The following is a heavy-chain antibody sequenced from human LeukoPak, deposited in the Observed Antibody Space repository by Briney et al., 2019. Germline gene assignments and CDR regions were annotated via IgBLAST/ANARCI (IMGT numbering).Heavy chain of an antibody. Sequence: PGGSLRLSCAASGFTFSSYGMHWVRQAPGKGLEWVAVISYDGSNKYYADSVKGRFTISRDNSKNTLYLQMNSLRAEDTAVYYCAKDVGRILTGPEYGMDVWGQGTTVTVSS. CDR3: AKDVGRILTGPEYGMDV. J-gene: IGHJ6*02. V-gene: IGHV3-30*18. CDR1: GFTFSSYG. CDR2: ISYDGSNK. D-gene: IGHD3-9*01.